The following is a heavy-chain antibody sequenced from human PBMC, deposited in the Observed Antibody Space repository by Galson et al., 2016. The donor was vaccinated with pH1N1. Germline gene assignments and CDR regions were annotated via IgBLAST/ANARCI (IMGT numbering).Heavy chain of an antibody. J-gene: IGHJ4*02. CDR2: INPNGGAT. CDR3: AREGGVNGDYVFSY. D-gene: IGHD4-17*01. Sequence: SVKVSCKASGYRFDNYFLHWVRQAPGQGVEWMGWINPNGGATNYAQKFQGRVTLTRDTSINTGFMELRGLTSDDTAVYFCAREGGVNGDYVFSYWGQGSLVNGSS. CDR1: GYRFDNYF. V-gene: IGHV1-2*02.